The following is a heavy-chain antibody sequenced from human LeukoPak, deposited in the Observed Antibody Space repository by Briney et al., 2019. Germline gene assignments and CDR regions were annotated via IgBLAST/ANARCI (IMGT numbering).Heavy chain of an antibody. CDR3: VRSTRNYGMDV. Sequence: GESLNISCKGYGYSFNSYWLGWVRQMHGKGLQWMAIIYPGDSDSRYSPSFQGQVTASVDKSISTAYLQWSSLKASDTAIYYCVRSTRNYGMDVWGQGTTVTVSS. CDR2: IYPGDSDS. V-gene: IGHV5-51*01. CDR1: GYSFNSYW. J-gene: IGHJ6*02.